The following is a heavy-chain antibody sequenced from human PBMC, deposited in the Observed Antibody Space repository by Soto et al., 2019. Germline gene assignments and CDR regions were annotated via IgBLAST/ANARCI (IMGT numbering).Heavy chain of an antibody. CDR2: ISAYNGNT. D-gene: IGHD3-16*02. CDR3: AGATEFWGSYRHFDY. Sequence: QVQLVQSGAEVKKPGASVKVSCQASGYTFTSYGISWVRQAPGQGLEWMGWISAYNGNTNYAQKLQGRVTMTTATSTSTAYMELRSLRADDTAVYYCAGATEFWGSYRHFDYWGQGTLVTVSS. J-gene: IGHJ4*02. CDR1: GYTFTSYG. V-gene: IGHV1-18*01.